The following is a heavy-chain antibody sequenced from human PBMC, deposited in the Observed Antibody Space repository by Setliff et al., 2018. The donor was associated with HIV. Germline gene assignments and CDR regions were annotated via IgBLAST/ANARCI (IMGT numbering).Heavy chain of an antibody. Sequence: KASETLSLTCAVYGGSFSGYYWSWIRQPPGKGLEWIGEINHSGSTNYNTSLKSRVTISVDTSKNQFSLEMSSLTAADTAVYYCAITLVGVTTEMYWGQGTLVTVSS. CDR1: GGSFSGYY. CDR3: AITLVGVTTEMY. V-gene: IGHV4-34*01. CDR2: INHSGST. D-gene: IGHD2-21*02. J-gene: IGHJ4*02.